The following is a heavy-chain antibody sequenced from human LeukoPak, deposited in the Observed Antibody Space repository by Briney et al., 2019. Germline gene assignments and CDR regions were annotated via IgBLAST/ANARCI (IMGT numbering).Heavy chain of an antibody. Sequence: SETLSLTCTVSGDSISRGGYAWNWIRQPPGKGLEWIAYIYHSGTTYYNPSLKSRSTISVDTSKNQFSLKLSSVTAADTAVYYCVRGRYSSGWFKDKNWFDPWGQGIPVTVSS. D-gene: IGHD6-19*01. CDR1: GDSISRGGYA. CDR2: IYHSGTT. J-gene: IGHJ5*02. CDR3: VRGRYSSGWFKDKNWFDP. V-gene: IGHV4-30-4*07.